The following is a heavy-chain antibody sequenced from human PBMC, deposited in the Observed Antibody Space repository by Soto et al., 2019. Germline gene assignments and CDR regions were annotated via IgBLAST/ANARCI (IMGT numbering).Heavy chain of an antibody. CDR3: ARVRNGDWYFDD. Sequence: EVQLVESGGGLVQPGGSLRLSCAASGFTFSDYWMHWVRQVPGTGLVWVSRINTDGSTTNYADSVQGRFTITRDNAKNTVYLQMISLRADDTAVYYCARVRNGDWYFDDWGQGTLVTVSS. J-gene: IGHJ4*02. CDR2: INTDGSTT. CDR1: GFTFSDYW. V-gene: IGHV3-74*01. D-gene: IGHD4-17*01.